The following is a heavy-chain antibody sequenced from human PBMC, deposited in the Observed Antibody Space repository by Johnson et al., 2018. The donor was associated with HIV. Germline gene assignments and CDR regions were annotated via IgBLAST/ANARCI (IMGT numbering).Heavy chain of an antibody. Sequence: QVRLVESGGGVVQPGRSLRLSCVASGFTFSSYAMHWVRQAPGKGLEWVAVIGYDGSDKYYADSVNGRFTISRDNSKNTVYLQTNSLRAEDTAVYYCARDFGLFLGKDDAFDIWGQGTMVTVSS. V-gene: IGHV3-30*04. J-gene: IGHJ3*02. CDR3: ARDFGLFLGKDDAFDI. CDR2: IGYDGSDK. D-gene: IGHD7-27*01. CDR1: GFTFSSYA.